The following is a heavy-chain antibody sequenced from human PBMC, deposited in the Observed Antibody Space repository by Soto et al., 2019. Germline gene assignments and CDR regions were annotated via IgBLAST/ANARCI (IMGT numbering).Heavy chain of an antibody. CDR3: ARGPGSSYWFDP. CDR2: INAGNGNT. D-gene: IGHD6-6*01. V-gene: IGHV1-3*01. CDR1: GYTFTSYA. Sequence: ASVKVSCKASGYTFTSYAMHWVRQAPGQRLEWMGRINAGNGNTKYSQKFQGRVTITRDTSASTAYMELSSLRSEDTAVYYCARGPGSSYWFDPWGQGTLVTVSS. J-gene: IGHJ5*02.